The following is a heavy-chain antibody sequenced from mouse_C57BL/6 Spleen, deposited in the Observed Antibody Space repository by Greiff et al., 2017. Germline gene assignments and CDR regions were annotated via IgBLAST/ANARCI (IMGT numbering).Heavy chain of an antibody. V-gene: IGHV5-4*01. Sequence: VQLQESGGGLVKPGGSLKLSCAASGFTFSSYAMPWVRQTPEKRLEWVATISDGGSYTYYPDNVKGRFTISRDNAKNNLYLQRSHLKSEDTAMYYCASMDYWGQGTSVTVSS. CDR2: ISDGGSYT. CDR3: ASMDY. J-gene: IGHJ4*01. CDR1: GFTFSSYA.